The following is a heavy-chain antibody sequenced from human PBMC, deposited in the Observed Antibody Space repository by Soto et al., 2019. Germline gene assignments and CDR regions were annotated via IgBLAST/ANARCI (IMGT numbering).Heavy chain of an antibody. CDR1: GYNFDNYW. CDR2: IYPADSDI. Sequence: LGESLKISCKTSGYNFDNYWIAWLRQLPGKGLDWMGNIYPADSDIKYSPSFQGRVTISADKSIDTVFLQWTRLESSDAAVYYCARRGFLDYHGLDVWGQGTTVTVSS. CDR3: ARRGFLDYHGLDV. D-gene: IGHD6-25*01. J-gene: IGHJ6*02. V-gene: IGHV5-51*01.